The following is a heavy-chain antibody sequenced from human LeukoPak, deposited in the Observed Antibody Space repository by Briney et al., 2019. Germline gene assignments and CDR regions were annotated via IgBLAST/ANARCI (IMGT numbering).Heavy chain of an antibody. Sequence: GRSLRLSYAASGFTFSSYAMSSARQAPRKGLGWVSAISGSADNTYYADSVKGRFTISRDNSKNTLYLQMNSLRAEDTVVYCCAKSTGTGDFDYWGQGTLVTVSS. CDR1: GFTFSSYA. J-gene: IGHJ4*02. V-gene: IGHV3-23*01. D-gene: IGHD1-1*01. CDR3: AKSTGTGDFDY. CDR2: ISGSADNT.